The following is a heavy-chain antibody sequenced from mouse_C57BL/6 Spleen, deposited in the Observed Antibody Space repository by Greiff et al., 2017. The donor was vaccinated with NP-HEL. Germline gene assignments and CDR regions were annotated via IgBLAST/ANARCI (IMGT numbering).Heavy chain of an antibody. D-gene: IGHD2-4*01. CDR3: ARMGDYDGDFDY. CDR2: ISSGGSYT. V-gene: IGHV5-6*01. CDR1: GFTFSSYG. Sequence: VQLKESGGDLVKPGGSLKLSCAASGFTFSSYGMSWVRQTPDKRLEWVATISSGGSYTYYPDSVKGRFTISRDNAKNTLYLQMSSLKSEDTAMYYCARMGDYDGDFDYWGQGTTLTVSS. J-gene: IGHJ2*01.